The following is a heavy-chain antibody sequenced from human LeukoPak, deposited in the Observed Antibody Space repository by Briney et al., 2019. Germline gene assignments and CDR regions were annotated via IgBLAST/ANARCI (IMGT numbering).Heavy chain of an antibody. CDR2: VSGTGGRT. CDR3: ARGATNFDY. V-gene: IGHV3-23*01. J-gene: IGHJ4*02. CDR1: GFTFSTYA. Sequence: GGSLRLSCAASGFTFSTYAMSWVRQAPGKGLEWVSVVSGTGGRTYYADPVKGRFTISRDNSKNTLYLQMNSLRAEDTAVYYCARGATNFDYWGQGTLVTVSS.